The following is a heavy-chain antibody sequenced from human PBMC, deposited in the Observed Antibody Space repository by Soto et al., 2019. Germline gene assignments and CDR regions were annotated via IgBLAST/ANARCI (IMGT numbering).Heavy chain of an antibody. V-gene: IGHV4-59*01. Sequence: SETLSLTCTVSGASISSYYWNWIRLPPGKGLEWIGYVYYSGSTKCNPSLKSRVTISVDTSKNQFSLKLSSVTAADTAVYYCARGWPGREFEFDYWGQGTLVTVSS. CDR2: VYYSGST. CDR1: GASISSYY. J-gene: IGHJ4*02. D-gene: IGHD3-10*01. CDR3: ARGWPGREFEFDY.